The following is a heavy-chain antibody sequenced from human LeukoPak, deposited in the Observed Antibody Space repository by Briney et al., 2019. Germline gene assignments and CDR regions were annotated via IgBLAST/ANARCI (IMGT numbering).Heavy chain of an antibody. J-gene: IGHJ4*02. CDR2: ISWNSGSI. CDR3: AKGGSGRYHFDY. Sequence: PGGSLRLSCAASGFTFDDYAMHWVRQAPGKGLEWVSGISWNSGSIGYADSVKGRFTISRDNAKNSLYLQMNSLRAEDMALYYCAKGGSGRYHFDYWGQGTLVTVSS. CDR1: GFTFDDYA. V-gene: IGHV3-9*03. D-gene: IGHD3-10*01.